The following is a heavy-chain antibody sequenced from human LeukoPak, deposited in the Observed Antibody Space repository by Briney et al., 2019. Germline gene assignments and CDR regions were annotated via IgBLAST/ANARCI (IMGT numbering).Heavy chain of an antibody. Sequence: GGSLRLSCAASGFTFSDYYMSWIRQALGKGLEWVSYISSSGSTIYYADSVKGRFTISRDNAKNSLYLQMNSLRAEDTAVYYCARDRITMVRGVIDYYYYGMDVWGQGTTVTVSS. CDR1: GFTFSDYY. V-gene: IGHV3-11*01. CDR3: ARDRITMVRGVIDYYYYGMDV. J-gene: IGHJ6*02. D-gene: IGHD3-10*01. CDR2: ISSSGSTI.